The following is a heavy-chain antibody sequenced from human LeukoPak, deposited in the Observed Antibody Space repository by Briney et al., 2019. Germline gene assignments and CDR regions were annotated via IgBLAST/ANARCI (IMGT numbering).Heavy chain of an antibody. CDR1: GVSFSGYY. D-gene: IGHD6-13*01. CDR3: ARGGIAAAWDY. V-gene: IGHV4-34*01. Sequence: SETLSLTCAVYGVSFSGYYWSWIRQPPGKGLEWIGEINHSGSTNYNPSLKSRVTISVDTSKNQFSLKLSSVTAADTAVYYCARGGIAAAWDYWGQGTLVTVSS. J-gene: IGHJ4*02. CDR2: INHSGST.